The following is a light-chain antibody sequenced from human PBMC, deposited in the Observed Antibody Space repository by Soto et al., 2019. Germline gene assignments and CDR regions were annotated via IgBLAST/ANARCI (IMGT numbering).Light chain of an antibody. CDR1: SSNIGGNG. J-gene: IGLJ3*02. Sequence: QSVLTQPPSASGTPGQRVTISCSGRSSNIGGNGVNWYQQLPGTAPKLLIYGNSNRPSGVPDRFSGSKSGTSASLAITGLQAEDEADYYCQSYDSSLRGVFGGGTKLTVL. CDR2: GNS. CDR3: QSYDSSLRGV. V-gene: IGLV1-40*01.